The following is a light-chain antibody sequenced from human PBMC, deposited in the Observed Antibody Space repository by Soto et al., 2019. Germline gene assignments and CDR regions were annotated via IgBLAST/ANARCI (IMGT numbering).Light chain of an antibody. CDR2: EAT. V-gene: IGLV2-23*01. J-gene: IGLJ1*01. CDR1: SSDVGSHNL. Sequence: QSALTQPASVSGSPGQSITISCTGTSSDVGSHNLVSWYQQYPGKAPKVVIFEATKRPSGVSNRFSGSKSGSMASLTISGLQAEDEADYYCCSHAGGSTYVFGTGTKLTVL. CDR3: CSHAGGSTYV.